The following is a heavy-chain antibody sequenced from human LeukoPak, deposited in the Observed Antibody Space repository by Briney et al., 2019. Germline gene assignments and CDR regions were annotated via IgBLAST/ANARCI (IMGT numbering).Heavy chain of an antibody. CDR2: IYPSDSNT. V-gene: IGHV5-51*01. J-gene: IGHJ4*02. Sequence: GESLKISCKTSGYSFTTNSIGWVRQMPGKGLEWMGIIYPSDSNTRYSPSFQGQVTISADKSISTAYLQWSSLKASDTAMYYCARQYSGSYSSWGQGTLVTVSS. CDR3: ARQYSGSYSS. D-gene: IGHD1-26*01. CDR1: GYSFTTNS.